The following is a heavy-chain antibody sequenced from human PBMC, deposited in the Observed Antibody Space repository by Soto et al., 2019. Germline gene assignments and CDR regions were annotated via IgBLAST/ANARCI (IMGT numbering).Heavy chain of an antibody. V-gene: IGHV2-70*11. CDR3: ARIRHSGLEGYCSGGSCWGTDYYYYMDV. CDR1: GFSLSTSGMC. Sequence: SGPTLVKPTQTLTLTCTFSGFSLSTSGMCVSWIRQPPGKALEWLARIDWDDDKYYSTSLKTRLTISKDTSKNQVVLTMTNMDPVDTATYYCARIRHSGLEGYCSGGSCWGTDYYYYMDVWGKGTTVTVSS. D-gene: IGHD2-15*01. CDR2: IDWDDDK. J-gene: IGHJ6*03.